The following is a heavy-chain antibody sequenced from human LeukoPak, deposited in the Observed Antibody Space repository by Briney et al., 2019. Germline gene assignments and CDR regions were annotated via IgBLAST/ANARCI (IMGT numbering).Heavy chain of an antibody. D-gene: IGHD5-24*01. CDR1: GFTFSSYA. J-gene: IGHJ4*02. CDR3: ARDGMSRDGYNYYYFDY. V-gene: IGHV3-30*01. Sequence: GRSLRLSCAASGFTFSSYAMHWVRQAPGKGLEWVAVIPYDGSNKYYADSVKGRFTISRDNSKNTLYLQMNSLRAEDTAVYYCARDGMSRDGYNYYYFDYWGQGTLVTVSS. CDR2: IPYDGSNK.